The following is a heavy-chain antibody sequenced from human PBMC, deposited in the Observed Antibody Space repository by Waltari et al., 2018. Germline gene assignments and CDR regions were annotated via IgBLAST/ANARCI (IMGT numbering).Heavy chain of an antibody. D-gene: IGHD4-4*01. V-gene: IGHV3-53*01. Sequence: EVQLVESGGGLIQPGGSLSLSCAASGFSISDNYMSWVRQAPGKGLEWVSFINSGGTTYYADSVKGRFTISRDNSKNTVYLQMNSLRAEDTAMYYCARDSKFDPWGQGTLVTVSS. CDR1: GFSISDNY. CDR3: ARDSKFDP. J-gene: IGHJ5*02. CDR2: INSGGTT.